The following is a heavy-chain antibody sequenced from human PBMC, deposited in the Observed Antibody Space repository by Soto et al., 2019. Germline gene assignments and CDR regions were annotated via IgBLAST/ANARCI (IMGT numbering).Heavy chain of an antibody. CDR3: VSINAGGWYYFDY. CDR2: VYYSGSS. J-gene: IGHJ4*02. D-gene: IGHD6-19*01. Sequence: SETLSLTCAVSGGSIDNSTYYWGWIRQPPGKGLEWIGSVYYSGSSYYSPSLKSRVTMSVDSPKNHFSLILDSVTAADTAVYYCVSINAGGWYYFDYWGQGILVTVSS. CDR1: GGSIDNSTYY. V-gene: IGHV4-39*02.